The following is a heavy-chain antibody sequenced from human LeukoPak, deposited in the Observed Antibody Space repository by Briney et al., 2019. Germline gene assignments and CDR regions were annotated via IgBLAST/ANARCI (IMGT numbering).Heavy chain of an antibody. CDR2: IWYDGSNK. CDR3: ARDDGSDGFFDY. Sequence: GGSLRLSCAASGFTFSSYGMHWVRQAPGKGLEWVAVIWYDGSNKYYADSVKGRFTISRDNSKNTLYLQMNSLRAEDTAVNYCARDDGSDGFFDYWGQGTLVTVSS. D-gene: IGHD5-24*01. V-gene: IGHV3-33*01. J-gene: IGHJ4*02. CDR1: GFTFSSYG.